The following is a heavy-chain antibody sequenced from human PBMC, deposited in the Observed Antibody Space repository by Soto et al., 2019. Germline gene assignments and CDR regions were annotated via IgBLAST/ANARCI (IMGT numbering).Heavy chain of an antibody. V-gene: IGHV4-34*01. CDR1: GGSFSGYY. J-gene: IGHJ4*02. CDR2: INHRGST. D-gene: IGHD3-10*01. CDR3: ARVLMVRGVISNLFDY. Sequence: SETLSLTCAVYGGSFSGYYWSWIRQPPGKGLEWIGEINHRGSTNYNPSLKSRVTISVDTSKNQFSLKLSSVTAADTAVYYCARVLMVRGVISNLFDYWGQGTLVTVSS.